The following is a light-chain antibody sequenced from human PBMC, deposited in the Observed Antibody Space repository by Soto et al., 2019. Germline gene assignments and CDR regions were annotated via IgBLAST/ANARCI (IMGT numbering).Light chain of an antibody. CDR1: QNIINY. V-gene: IGKV1-39*01. CDR3: QQTYSSPWT. Sequence: DIQMTQSPSSLSASVGDRVTITCRASQNIINYLCWFQHSPGKAPKLLIYAASSLHSGVPSRFSGSGSGTDFTLTISSLQPEDFATYYCQQTYSSPWTFGQGTKVEIK. CDR2: AAS. J-gene: IGKJ1*01.